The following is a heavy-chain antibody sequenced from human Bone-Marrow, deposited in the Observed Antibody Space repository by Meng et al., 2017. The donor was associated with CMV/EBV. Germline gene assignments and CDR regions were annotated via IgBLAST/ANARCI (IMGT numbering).Heavy chain of an antibody. CDR1: GYRFTSYW. J-gene: IGHJ4*02. D-gene: IGHD6-6*01. Sequence: GGSLRLSCKGSGYRFTSYWIGWVRQMPGKGLEWMGIIYPGDSDTRYSPSFQGQVTISADKSISTAYLQWSSLKASDTAMYYCARHREDSSSLRVDYWGQGTLVTVYS. CDR3: ARHREDSSSLRVDY. V-gene: IGHV5-51*01. CDR2: IYPGDSDT.